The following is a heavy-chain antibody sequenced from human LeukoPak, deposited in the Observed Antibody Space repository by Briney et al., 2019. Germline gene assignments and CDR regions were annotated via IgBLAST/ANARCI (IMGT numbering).Heavy chain of an antibody. CDR3: ARDRVAVAGTNAFDI. D-gene: IGHD6-19*01. CDR2: IWYDGSNK. Sequence: PGGSLRLSCAASGFTVSSNYMSWVRQAPGKGLEWVAVIWYDGSNKYYADSVKGRFTISRDNSKNTLYLQMNSLRAEDTAVYYCARDRVAVAGTNAFDIWGQGTMVTVSS. J-gene: IGHJ3*02. V-gene: IGHV3-33*08. CDR1: GFTVSSNY.